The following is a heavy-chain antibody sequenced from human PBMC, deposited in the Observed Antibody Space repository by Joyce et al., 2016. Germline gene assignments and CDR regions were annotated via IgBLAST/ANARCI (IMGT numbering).Heavy chain of an antibody. J-gene: IGHJ3*01. CDR3: AIDFGMIIDVFEL. CDR1: GDSINNGDYY. V-gene: IGHV4-39*07. Sequence: QVQLQESGPGLVKPSETLSLTCTVSGDSINNGDYYWAWLRQPPGKGLEWSGSLKEGTTTYYNMLLKSRMFRSVDTSKNEFSLKVDSVTAADTAVYYCAIDFGMIIDVFELWGLGTLVTVSS. D-gene: IGHD3-16*01. CDR2: LKEGTTT.